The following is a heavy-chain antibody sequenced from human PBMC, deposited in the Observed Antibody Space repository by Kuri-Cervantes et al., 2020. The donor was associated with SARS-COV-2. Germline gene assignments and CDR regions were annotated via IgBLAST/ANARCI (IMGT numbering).Heavy chain of an antibody. J-gene: IGHJ6*03. CDR3: AREGYYDSSGNYAATGMDV. CDR2: ISALSSTI. V-gene: IGHV3-48*01. CDR1: GFTFSGYS. D-gene: IGHD3-22*01. Sequence: GESLKISCAASGFTFSGYSMNWVRQAPGKGLEWVSYISALSSTIYYADSVKGRFTISRDNSKNTVYLQMNSLRSEDTAVYYCAREGYYDSSGNYAATGMDVWGKGTTVIVSS.